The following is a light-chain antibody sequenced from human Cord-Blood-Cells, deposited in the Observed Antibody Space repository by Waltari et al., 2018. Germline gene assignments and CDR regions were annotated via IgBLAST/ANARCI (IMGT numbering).Light chain of an antibody. CDR1: SSDVGSYNL. Sequence: QSALTQPASVSGSPGQSITISCTGTSSDVGSYNLVSWYQQHPGKAPKLMIYEVMKRPSGVSNRSSGSKSGNTASLTISGLQAEDEADYYCCSYAGSSTFVVFGGGTKLTVL. CDR3: CSYAGSSTFVV. J-gene: IGLJ2*01. V-gene: IGLV2-23*02. CDR2: EVM.